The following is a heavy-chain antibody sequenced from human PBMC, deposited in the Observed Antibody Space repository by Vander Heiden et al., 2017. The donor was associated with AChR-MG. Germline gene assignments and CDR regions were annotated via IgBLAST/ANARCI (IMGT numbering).Heavy chain of an antibody. CDR3: ARDRYSGETSLYFESMY. D-gene: IGHD2-15*01. J-gene: IGHJ4*02. CDR1: GDTFTDYA. CDR2: IKPIVGTA. V-gene: IGHV1-69*06. Sequence: QVQLVQSGAEVNNPGSSVRVSCKASGDTFTDYAISWMRQAPGQGLEWVGGIKPIVGTAKYAQKFQGRVTITADKSTTTAYMELSSLRLDDTAVYYCARDRYSGETSLYFESMYWGQGTLVTVSS.